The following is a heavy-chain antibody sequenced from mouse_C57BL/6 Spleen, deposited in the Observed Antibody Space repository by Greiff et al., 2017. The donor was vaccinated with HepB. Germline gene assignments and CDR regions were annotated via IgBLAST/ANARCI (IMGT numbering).Heavy chain of an antibody. Sequence: QVQLQHPGAELVKPGASVQLSCQASGYTFTSYWMHWVKQRPEQGLEWIGMIHPNSGSTNYNEKFMSKSTLTVDKSSSTAYMQLSSLTSEDSAVYYCARRGDGYGYYFDYWGQGTTLTVSS. CDR1: GYTFTSYW. D-gene: IGHD2-3*01. V-gene: IGHV1-64*01. J-gene: IGHJ2*01. CDR2: IHPNSGST. CDR3: ARRGDGYGYYFDY.